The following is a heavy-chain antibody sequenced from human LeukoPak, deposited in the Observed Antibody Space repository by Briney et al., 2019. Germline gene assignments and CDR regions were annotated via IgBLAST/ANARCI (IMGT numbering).Heavy chain of an antibody. J-gene: IGHJ4*02. CDR1: GGSVSSGSYY. CDR2: IYYSGST. V-gene: IGHV4-61*01. Sequence: SETLSLTCTVSGGSVSSGSYYWSWIRQPPGTGLEWIGYIYYSGSTNYNPSLKSRVTISVDTSKNQFSLKLSSVTAADTAVYYCARDSSGGIDYWGQGTLVTVSS. CDR3: ARDSSGGIDY. D-gene: IGHD6-19*01.